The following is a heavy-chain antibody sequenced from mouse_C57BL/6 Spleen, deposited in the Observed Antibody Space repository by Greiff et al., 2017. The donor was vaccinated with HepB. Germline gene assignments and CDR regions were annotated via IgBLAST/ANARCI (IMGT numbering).Heavy chain of an antibody. CDR3: ARDSGTGAMDY. D-gene: IGHD3-3*01. CDR1: GFTFSDYY. Sequence: EVQVVESEGGLVQPGSSMKLSCTASGFTFSDYYMAWVRQVPEKGLEWVANINYDGSSTYYLDSLKSRFIISRDNAKNILYLQMSSLKSEDTATYYCARDSGTGAMDYWGQGTSVTVSS. J-gene: IGHJ4*01. CDR2: INYDGSST. V-gene: IGHV5-16*01.